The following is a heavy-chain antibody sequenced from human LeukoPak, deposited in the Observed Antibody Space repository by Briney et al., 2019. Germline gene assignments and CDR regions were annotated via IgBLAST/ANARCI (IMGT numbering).Heavy chain of an antibody. CDR1: GGTSSSYA. J-gene: IGHJ4*02. D-gene: IGHD5-18*01. CDR3: ARGGDSYGNQYYFDY. CDR2: IIPIFGTA. Sequence: ASVKVSCKPSGGTSSSYAISWVRPAPEQGGGWMGGIIPIFGTANYTQKFQGRGTITADKSTSTAYMELSSLRSEDTAVYYCARGGDSYGNQYYFDYWGQGTLVTVSS. V-gene: IGHV1-69*06.